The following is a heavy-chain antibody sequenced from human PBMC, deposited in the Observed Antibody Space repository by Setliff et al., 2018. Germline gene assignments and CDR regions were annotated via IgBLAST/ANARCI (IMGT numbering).Heavy chain of an antibody. CDR1: GYRFSTYW. V-gene: IGHV5-51*01. J-gene: IGHJ4*02. CDR2: IYPSDSHT. Sequence: GESLKISCKGSGYRFSTYWIGWVRQMPGKGLEWMGIIYPSDSHTRYSPSFQVQVTISADRSISTAYQQWSSLECSDTAMYYCARALASAGTVLFDYLGQGTLVTVSS. D-gene: IGHD6-13*01. CDR3: ARALASAGTVLFDY.